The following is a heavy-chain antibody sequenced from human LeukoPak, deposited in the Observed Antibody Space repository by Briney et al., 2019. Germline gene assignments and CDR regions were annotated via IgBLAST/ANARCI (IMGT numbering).Heavy chain of an antibody. CDR1: GGSISSSNW. CDR3: AALNYYGSGSQED. V-gene: IGHV4-4*02. Sequence: PSETLSLTCAVSGGSISSSNWWSWVRQPPGKGLEWIGEIYHSGSTNYNPSLKSRVTISVDKSKNQFSLKLSSVTAADTAVYYCAALNYYGSGSQEDWGQGTLVTVSS. D-gene: IGHD3-10*01. CDR2: IYHSGST. J-gene: IGHJ4*02.